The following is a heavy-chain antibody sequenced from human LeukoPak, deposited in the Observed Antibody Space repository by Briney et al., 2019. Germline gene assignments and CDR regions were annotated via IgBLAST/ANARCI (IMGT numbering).Heavy chain of an antibody. CDR3: ARASVAGTSTYFDY. CDR2: TSGSGAST. D-gene: IGHD6-19*01. J-gene: IGHJ4*02. V-gene: IGHV3-23*01. CDR1: GFTFSSYA. Sequence: GGSLRLSCAASGFTFSSYAMNWVRQAPGKGLEWVSGTSGSGASTYIDSVKGRLTISRDNSKNTLYLQMNSLRAEDTAVYYCARASVAGTSTYFDYWGQGSLVTVSS.